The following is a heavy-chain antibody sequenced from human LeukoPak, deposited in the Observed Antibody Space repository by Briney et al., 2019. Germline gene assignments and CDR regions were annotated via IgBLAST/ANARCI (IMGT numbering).Heavy chain of an antibody. CDR2: IYPGDSDT. V-gene: IGHV5-51*01. Sequence: GESLKISCKGSGYSFTSYWIGWVRQMPGKGLEWMGIIYPGDSDTRYSPSFQGQVTISADKSISTAYLQWSSLKASDTAIYYCARQREDYYYGMDVWGQGTTVTVSS. CDR1: GYSFTSYW. CDR3: ARQREDYYYGMDV. J-gene: IGHJ6*02.